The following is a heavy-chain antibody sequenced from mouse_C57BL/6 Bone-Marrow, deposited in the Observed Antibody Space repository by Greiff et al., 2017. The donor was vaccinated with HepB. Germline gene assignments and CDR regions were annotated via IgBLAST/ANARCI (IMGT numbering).Heavy chain of an antibody. CDR3: ARDGSRRGNAMDY. J-gene: IGHJ4*01. CDR2: IDPSDSYT. V-gene: IGHV1-69*01. Sequence: QVQLQQPGAELVMPGASVKLSCKASGYTFTSYWMHWVKQRPGQGLEWIGEIDPSDSYTNYNQKFKGKSTLTVDKSSSTAYMQLSSLTYEDSAVYYSARDGSRRGNAMDYWGQGTSVTVSS. CDR1: GYTFTSYW. D-gene: IGHD1-1*01.